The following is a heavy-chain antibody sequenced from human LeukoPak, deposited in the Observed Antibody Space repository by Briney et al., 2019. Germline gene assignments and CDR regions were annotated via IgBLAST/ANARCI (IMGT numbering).Heavy chain of an antibody. CDR1: GLTYSSYA. D-gene: IGHD2-2*01. CDR3: ARARYCSSTSCYGAFDI. J-gene: IGHJ3*02. CDR2: ISSNGGST. Sequence: GGSLRLSCAASGLTYSSYAMHWVRQAPGKGLEYVSAISSNGGSTYYANSVKGRFTISRDNSKNTLYLQMGSLRAEDMAVYYCARARYCSSTSCYGAFDIWGQGTMVTVSS. V-gene: IGHV3-64*01.